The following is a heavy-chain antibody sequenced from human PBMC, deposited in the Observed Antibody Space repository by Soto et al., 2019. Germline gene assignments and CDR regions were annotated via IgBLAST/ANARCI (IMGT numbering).Heavy chain of an antibody. CDR1: GYTFTSYD. D-gene: IGHD3-10*01. V-gene: IGHV1-8*01. J-gene: IGHJ5*02. CDR2: MHPNSGNT. CDR3: ARGSGMVRGWRKDDP. Sequence: QVQLVQSGAEVKKPGASVKVSCKASGYTFTSYDINWVRQSTGQGLEWMGWMHPNSGNTGYAQKFQGRVTMTMNTSISTAYMELSSLRSEDTAVYYCARGSGMVRGWRKDDPWGQGTLVTVSS.